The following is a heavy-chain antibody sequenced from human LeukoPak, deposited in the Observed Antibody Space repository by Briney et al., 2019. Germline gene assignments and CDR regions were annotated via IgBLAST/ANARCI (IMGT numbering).Heavy chain of an antibody. CDR2: ISGSGGST. D-gene: IGHD3-22*01. Sequence: PGGSLRLSCAASGFTFSSYAMSWVRQAPGKGLEWVSAISGSGGSTYYADSVKGRFTISRDNSKNTLYLQMNSLRAEDTAVYYCARDALANYYDSSGYYSDAFDIWGQGTMVTVSS. V-gene: IGHV3-23*01. CDR1: GFTFSSYA. CDR3: ARDALANYYDSSGYYSDAFDI. J-gene: IGHJ3*02.